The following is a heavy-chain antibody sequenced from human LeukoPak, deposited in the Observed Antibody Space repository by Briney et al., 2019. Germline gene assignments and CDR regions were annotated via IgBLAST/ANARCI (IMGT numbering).Heavy chain of an antibody. V-gene: IGHV3-53*01. CDR3: ARDNRDITIFGVVTRWWFDP. D-gene: IGHD3-3*01. CDR2: VYSDGRT. Sequence: GGSLRLSCAASGFAVSSNYMSWVRQAPGKGLEWVSIVYSDGRTFYTDSVKGRFTVSRDSSKNTLHLEMNSLRVEDTAIYYCARDNRDITIFGVVTRWWFDPWGQGSLVTVSS. CDR1: GFAVSSNY. J-gene: IGHJ5*02.